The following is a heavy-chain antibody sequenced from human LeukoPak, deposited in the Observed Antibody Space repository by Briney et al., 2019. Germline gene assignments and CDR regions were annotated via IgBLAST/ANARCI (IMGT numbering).Heavy chain of an antibody. CDR3: ARGSEQQLVPYYYYYYGMDV. CDR1: GYTSTSYD. J-gene: IGHJ6*02. V-gene: IGHV1-8*01. CDR2: MNPNSGNT. Sequence: GASVKVSCKASGYTSTSYDINWVRQATGQGLEWMGWMNPNSGNTGYAQKFQGRVTMTRNTSISTAYMELSSLRSEDTAVYYCARGSEQQLVPYYYYYYGMDVWGQGTTVTVSS. D-gene: IGHD6-13*01.